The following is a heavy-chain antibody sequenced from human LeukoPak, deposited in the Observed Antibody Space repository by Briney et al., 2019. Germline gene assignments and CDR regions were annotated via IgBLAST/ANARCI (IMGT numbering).Heavy chain of an antibody. CDR3: ARRAVAGTHTRRYYFDY. CDR2: INPNSGGT. J-gene: IGHJ4*02. D-gene: IGHD6-19*01. Sequence: GASVKVSCKASGYTFTGYYMHWVRQAPGQGLEWMGWINPNSGGTNYAQKFQGRVTMTRDTSISTAYMELSRLRSDDTAVYYCARRAVAGTHTRRYYFDYWGQGTLVTVSS. V-gene: IGHV1-2*02. CDR1: GYTFTGYY.